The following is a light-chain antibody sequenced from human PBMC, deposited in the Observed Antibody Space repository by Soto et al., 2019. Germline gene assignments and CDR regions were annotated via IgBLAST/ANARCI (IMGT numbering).Light chain of an antibody. CDR1: SSDIGGYKY. CDR3: TSYSRYRVLV. CDR2: EVS. Sequence: SVLTQPASVSGSLGQSITISCTGTSSDIGGYKYVSWYQQHPGKAPKLIIFEVSNRPSGVSDRFSGSNSGNTASLTISGLQAEDEADYYCTSYSRYRVLVFGGGTRSPS. V-gene: IGLV2-14*01. J-gene: IGLJ3*02.